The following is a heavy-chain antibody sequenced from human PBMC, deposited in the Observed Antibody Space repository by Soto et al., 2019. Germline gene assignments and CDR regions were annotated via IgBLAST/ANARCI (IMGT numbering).Heavy chain of an antibody. D-gene: IGHD6-13*01. CDR3: AREVFTAAGMGFWDY. J-gene: IGHJ4*02. V-gene: IGHV3-30-3*01. Sequence: GGSLRLSCAASGFTFSSYAMHWVRQAPGKGLEWVAVISYDGSNKYYADSVKGRFTISRDNSKNTLYLQMNSLRAEDTAVYYCAREVFTAAGMGFWDYWGQGTLVTVSS. CDR1: GFTFSSYA. CDR2: ISYDGSNK.